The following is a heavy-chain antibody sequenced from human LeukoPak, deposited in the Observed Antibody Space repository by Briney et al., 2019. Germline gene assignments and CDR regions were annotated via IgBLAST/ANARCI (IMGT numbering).Heavy chain of an antibody. D-gene: IGHD2-15*01. J-gene: IGHJ6*03. Sequence: ASVKVSCKASGYTFTGYYMHWVRQAPGQGLEWMGWINPNSGGTNCAQKFQGRVTMTRDTSISTAYMELSRLRSDDTAVYYCARASDCSGGSCYSDYYYYYMDVWGKGTTVTVSS. V-gene: IGHV1-2*02. CDR3: ARASDCSGGSCYSDYYYYYMDV. CDR2: INPNSGGT. CDR1: GYTFTGYY.